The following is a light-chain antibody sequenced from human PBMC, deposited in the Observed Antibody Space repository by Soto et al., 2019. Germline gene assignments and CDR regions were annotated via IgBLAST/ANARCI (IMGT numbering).Light chain of an antibody. J-gene: IGKJ5*01. CDR1: QSVSTW. CDR2: MAS. V-gene: IGKV1-5*03. Sequence: DIQMTQSPPTLSASVGDRVTITCRASQSVSTWLAWYQQKPGKAPQVLISMASTLESGVPSRFSGSGSGTEFTLTISSLQPDDFATYYCQQCNNWPPITFGQGTRLEIK. CDR3: QQCNNWPPIT.